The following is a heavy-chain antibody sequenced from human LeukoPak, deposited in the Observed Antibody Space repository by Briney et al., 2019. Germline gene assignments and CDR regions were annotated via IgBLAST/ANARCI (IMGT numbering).Heavy chain of an antibody. CDR1: GRSISSSSSY. J-gene: IGHJ4*02. CDR2: IKEDGSVN. Sequence: PSETLSLTCTVSGRSISSSSSYWGWIRQPPRKGLEWVANIKEDGSVNAYVDSVKGRFTISRDNAKNSLDLQMHSLRVEDAAVYYCARLSTVVTFDYWGQGTLVTVSS. D-gene: IGHD4-23*01. V-gene: IGHV3-7*01. CDR3: ARLSTVVTFDY.